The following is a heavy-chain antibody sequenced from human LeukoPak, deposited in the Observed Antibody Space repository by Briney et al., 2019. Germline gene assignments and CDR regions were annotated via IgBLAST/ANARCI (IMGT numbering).Heavy chain of an antibody. CDR2: IYYSGST. V-gene: IGHV4-59*01. CDR1: GGPISSYY. J-gene: IGHJ6*02. D-gene: IGHD3-9*01. CDR3: ARDSPPVRYFDRGYYYYGMDA. Sequence: SETLSLTCTVSGGPISSYYWSWIRQPPGKGLEWIGYIYYSGSTNYNPSLKSRVTISVDTSKNQFSLKLSSVTAADTAVYYCARDSPPVRYFDRGYYYYGMDAWGQGTRSPSP.